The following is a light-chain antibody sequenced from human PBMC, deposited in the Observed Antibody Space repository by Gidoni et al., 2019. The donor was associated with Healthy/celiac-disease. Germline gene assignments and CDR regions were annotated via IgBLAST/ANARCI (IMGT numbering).Light chain of an antibody. CDR3: SRNYV. Sequence: QSALTHPASVSGSPGQSITISCTGTSSDVGGYNYVSWYQQHPGKAPKLMIYDVSKRPSGVSNRFSGSKSGNTASLTISGLQAEDEADYYCSRNYVFGTGTKVTVL. CDR2: DVS. J-gene: IGLJ1*01. CDR1: SSDVGGYNY. V-gene: IGLV2-14*03.